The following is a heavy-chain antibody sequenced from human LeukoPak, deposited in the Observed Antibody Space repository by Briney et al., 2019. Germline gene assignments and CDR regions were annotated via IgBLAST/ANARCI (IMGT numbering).Heavy chain of an antibody. CDR1: GGTFSSYA. D-gene: IGHD3-22*01. J-gene: IGHJ5*02. V-gene: IGHV1-69*05. CDR2: IIPIFGTA. CDR3: ARGCYDSSGYYYVGWFDP. Sequence: ASVKVSCKASGGTFSSYAISWVRQAPGQGLEWMGGIIPIFGTANYAQKFQGRVTMTRNTSISTAYMELSSLRSEDTAVYYCARGCYDSSGYYYVGWFDPWGQGTLVTVSS.